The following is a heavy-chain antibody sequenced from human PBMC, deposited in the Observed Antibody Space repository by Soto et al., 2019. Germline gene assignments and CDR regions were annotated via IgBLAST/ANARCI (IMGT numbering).Heavy chain of an antibody. D-gene: IGHD5-12*01. CDR1: GYIFSTYA. Sequence: EVQLVESGGGLVQPGGSLRLSCAASGYIFSTYAIHWVRQAPGKGLEYVSVINSNGGSTFYANSVKGRFTISRDNSNNMVYLHMDSLRVDDTAVYYCARAPGYSGYDALDYWGQGTLVTVSS. CDR2: INSNGGST. V-gene: IGHV3-64*01. CDR3: ARAPGYSGYDALDY. J-gene: IGHJ4*02.